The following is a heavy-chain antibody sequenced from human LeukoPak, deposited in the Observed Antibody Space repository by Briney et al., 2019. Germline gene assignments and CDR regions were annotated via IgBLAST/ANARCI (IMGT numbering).Heavy chain of an antibody. CDR1: GFTFSSYG. D-gene: IGHD3-22*01. J-gene: IGHJ4*02. CDR3: AKSTYYYDSSGYLKAMDY. V-gene: IGHV3-30*18. CDR2: ISYDGSNK. Sequence: PGGSLRLSCAASGFTFSSYGMHWVRQAPGKGLEWVAVISYDGSNKYYADSVKGRFTISRVNSKNTLYLQMNSLRAEDTAVYYCAKSTYYYDSSGYLKAMDYWGQGTLVTVSS.